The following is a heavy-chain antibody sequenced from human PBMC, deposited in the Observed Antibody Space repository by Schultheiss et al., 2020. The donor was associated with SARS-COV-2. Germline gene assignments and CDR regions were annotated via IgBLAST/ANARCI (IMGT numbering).Heavy chain of an antibody. CDR3: ARSPYDFWSGYYRYFDY. D-gene: IGHD3-3*01. V-gene: IGHV4-61*05. Sequence: SETLSLTCTVSGGSISSSSYYWGWIRQPPGKGLEWIGYIYYSGSTNYNPSLKSRVTISVDTSKNQFSLKLSSVTAADTAVYYCARSPYDFWSGYYRYFDYWGQGTLVTVSS. CDR2: IYYSGST. CDR1: GGSISSSSYY. J-gene: IGHJ4*02.